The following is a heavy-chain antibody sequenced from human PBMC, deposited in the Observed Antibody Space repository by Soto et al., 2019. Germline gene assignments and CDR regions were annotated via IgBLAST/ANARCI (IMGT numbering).Heavy chain of an antibody. CDR2: IWYDGSNK. V-gene: IGHV3-33*01. J-gene: IGHJ6*02. CDR1: GFTFSSYG. Sequence: PGGSLRLSCAASGFTFSSYGMHWVRQAPGKGLEWVAVIWYDGSNKYYADSVKGRFTISSDNSKNTLYLQMNSLRAEDTALYYCARGTLWFGELPHEGMDVWGQGTTVTVS. CDR3: ARGTLWFGELPHEGMDV. D-gene: IGHD3-10*01.